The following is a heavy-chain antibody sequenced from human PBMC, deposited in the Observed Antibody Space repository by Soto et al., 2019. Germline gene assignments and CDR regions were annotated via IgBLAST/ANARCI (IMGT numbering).Heavy chain of an antibody. CDR1: GFTFSSYA. CDR2: ISGSGGST. Sequence: PGGSLRLSCAASGFTFSSYAMSWVRQAPGKGLEWVSAISGSGGSTYYADSVKDRFTISRDNSKNTLYLQMNSLRAEDTAVYYCAKGLMITFGGVIATPFDYWGQGTLVTVSS. CDR3: AKGLMITFGGVIATPFDY. D-gene: IGHD3-16*02. V-gene: IGHV3-23*01. J-gene: IGHJ4*02.